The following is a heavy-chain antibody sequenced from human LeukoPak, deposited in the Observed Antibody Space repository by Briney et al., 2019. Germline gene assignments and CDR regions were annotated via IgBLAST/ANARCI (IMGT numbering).Heavy chain of an antibody. CDR1: GFTFSGYW. J-gene: IGHJ4*02. CDR3: ARSGLSDKRSWALDD. CDR2: IRQDGGEK. Sequence: PGRSLRLSCVASGFTFSGYWMTWIRQAPGKGLEWVANIRQDGGEKFYADSVRGRFTISRDNAENSLHLQMNSLRAEDTAVYYCARSGLSDKRSWALDDWGQGTLVTVSS. V-gene: IGHV3-7*01. D-gene: IGHD1-26*01.